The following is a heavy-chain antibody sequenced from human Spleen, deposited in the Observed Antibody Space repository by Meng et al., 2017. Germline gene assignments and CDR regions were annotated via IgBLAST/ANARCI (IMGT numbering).Heavy chain of an antibody. CDR3: ARGASYSVDY. V-gene: IGHV4-34*01. D-gene: IGHD2-21*01. CDR2: INHSGST. CDR1: GGSFSGYY. J-gene: IGHJ4*02. Sequence: QVQRQQWGRGLLKPSETLSLTCVVYGGSFSGYYWSWIRQPPGKGLEWIGEINHSGSTNYNPSLKSRVTISVDTSKNQFSLKLSSVTAADTAVYYCARGASYSVDYWGQGTLVTVSS.